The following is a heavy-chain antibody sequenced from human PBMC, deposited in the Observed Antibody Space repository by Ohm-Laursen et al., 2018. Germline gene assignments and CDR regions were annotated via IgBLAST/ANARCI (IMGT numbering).Heavy chain of an antibody. CDR1: GFTFSSYA. V-gene: IGHV3-23*01. D-gene: IGHD3-22*01. CDR3: AKVYYDSSGFDY. J-gene: IGHJ4*02. Sequence: SLRLSCSASGFTFSSYAMSWVRQAPGKGLEWVSAISGSGGSTYYADSVKGRFTISRDNSKSTLYLQMNSLRAEDTAVYYCAKVYYDSSGFDYWGQGTLVTVSS. CDR2: ISGSGGST.